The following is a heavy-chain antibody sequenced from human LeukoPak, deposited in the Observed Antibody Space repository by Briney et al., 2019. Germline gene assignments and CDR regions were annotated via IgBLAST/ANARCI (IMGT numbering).Heavy chain of an antibody. D-gene: IGHD6-13*01. V-gene: IGHV3-30-3*01. J-gene: IGHJ4*02. Sequence: GGSLRLSCAASGFTFSSYAMHWVRQAPGKGLGWVAVISYDGSNKYYADSVKGRFTISRDNSKNTLYLQMNSLRAEDTAVYYCASNDISSSWYVTFDYWGQGTLVTVSS. CDR1: GFTFSSYA. CDR2: ISYDGSNK. CDR3: ASNDISSSWYVTFDY.